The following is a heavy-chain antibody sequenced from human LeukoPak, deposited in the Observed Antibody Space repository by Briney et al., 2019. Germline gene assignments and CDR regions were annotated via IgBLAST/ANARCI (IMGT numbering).Heavy chain of an antibody. V-gene: IGHV3-30*18. CDR3: AKDKGYHDY. CDR1: GFTFSSYG. CDR2: ISYDGSNK. J-gene: IGHJ4*02. D-gene: IGHD2-15*01. Sequence: AGGSLRLSCAASGFTFSSYGMHWARQAPGKGLEWVAVISYDGSNKYYADSVKGRFTISRDNSKNTLYLQMNSLRAEDTAVYYCAKDKGYHDYWGQGTLVTVSS.